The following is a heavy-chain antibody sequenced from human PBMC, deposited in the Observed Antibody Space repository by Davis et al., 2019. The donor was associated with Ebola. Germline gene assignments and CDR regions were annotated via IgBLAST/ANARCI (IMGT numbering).Heavy chain of an antibody. CDR2: INAGNGNT. CDR1: GYTFTSYA. D-gene: IGHD1-1*01. V-gene: IGHV1-3*01. Sequence: ASVKVSCKASGYTFTSYAMHWVRQAPGQRLEWMGWINAGNGNTKYSQKFQGRVTITRDTSTSTAYMEVGSLRSDDTAVYYCARAQFPTTSDHWGQGTLVTVSS. CDR3: ARAQFPTTSDH. J-gene: IGHJ4*02.